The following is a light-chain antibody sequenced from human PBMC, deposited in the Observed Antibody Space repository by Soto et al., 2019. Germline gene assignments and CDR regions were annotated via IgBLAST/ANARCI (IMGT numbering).Light chain of an antibody. Sequence: EVVMTQSPATLSVSPGERVTLSCRASQSVRSNLAWYQQKPGQSPRLLIYGASTRATGIPDRFSGGGSGTDFTLTISSLEPEDFAVYYCQQYGSSGTFGQGTKVDIK. CDR3: QQYGSSGT. CDR2: GAS. CDR1: QSVRSN. J-gene: IGKJ1*01. V-gene: IGKV3-15*01.